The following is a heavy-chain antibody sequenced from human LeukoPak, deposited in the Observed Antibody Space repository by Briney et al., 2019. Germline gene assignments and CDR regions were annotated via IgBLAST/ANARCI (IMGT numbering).Heavy chain of an antibody. J-gene: IGHJ4*02. V-gene: IGHV4-39*07. Sequence: PSETLSLTCTVSGGSISSSDYYWGWIRQPPGKGLEWIGSIYYSGSTYYNPSLKSRVTISVDTSKNQFSLKLSSVTAADTAVYYCLNFIASTIMNYWGQGALVIVSS. CDR3: LNFIASTIMNY. CDR2: IYYSGST. D-gene: IGHD5/OR15-5a*01. CDR1: GGSISSSDYY.